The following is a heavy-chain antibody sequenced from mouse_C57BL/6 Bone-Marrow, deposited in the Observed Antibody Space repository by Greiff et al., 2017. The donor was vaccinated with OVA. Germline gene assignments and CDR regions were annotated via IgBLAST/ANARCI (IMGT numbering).Heavy chain of an antibody. D-gene: IGHD1-1*01. CDR2: INPYNGGT. CDR1: GYTFTDYY. Sequence: VQLQQSGPVLVKPGASVKMSCKASGYTFTDYYMNWVKQSHGKSLEWIGVINPYNGGTSYNQKFKGKATLTVDKSSSTAYMELNSLTSEDSAVYYCAKVDYAMDYWGQGTSVTVSS. V-gene: IGHV1-19*01. J-gene: IGHJ4*01. CDR3: AKVDYAMDY.